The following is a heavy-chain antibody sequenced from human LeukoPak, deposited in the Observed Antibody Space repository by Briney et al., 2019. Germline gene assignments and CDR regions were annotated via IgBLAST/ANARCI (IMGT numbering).Heavy chain of an antibody. CDR2: INPNSGGT. Sequence: GASVKVSCKASGYTFTGYYMHWVRQAPGQGLEWMGWINPNSGGTNYAQKFQGRVTMTRDTSISTAYMELSRLRSDDTAVYYCASPVHLYCSSTSCYGGNDYYGMDVWGQGTTVTVPS. D-gene: IGHD2-2*01. J-gene: IGHJ6*02. CDR3: ASPVHLYCSSTSCYGGNDYYGMDV. V-gene: IGHV1-2*02. CDR1: GYTFTGYY.